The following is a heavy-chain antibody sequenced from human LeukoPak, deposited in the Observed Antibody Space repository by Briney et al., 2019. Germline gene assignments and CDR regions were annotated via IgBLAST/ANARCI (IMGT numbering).Heavy chain of an antibody. D-gene: IGHD3-22*01. CDR3: ARGNQGPNYYDSSGYYY. CDR1: GLTFSSFG. Sequence: GGSLRLSCAASGLTFSSFGMSWVRQAPGKGLEWVSAISGSTGRTYYADSVKGRLTISRDHSKNTLYLQMNSLRAEDTAVYYCARGNQGPNYYDSSGYYYWGQGTLITVSS. V-gene: IGHV3-23*01. J-gene: IGHJ4*02. CDR2: ISGSTGRT.